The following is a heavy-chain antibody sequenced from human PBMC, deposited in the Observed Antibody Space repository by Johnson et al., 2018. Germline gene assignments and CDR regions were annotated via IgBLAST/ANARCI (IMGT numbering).Heavy chain of an antibody. D-gene: IGHD3-22*01. Sequence: QVQLQQSGPGLVKPSQTLSLTCAISGDSVSSNSAAWNWIRQSPSRGLEWLGRTYYRSKWYNDYAVSVKSRITINPDTSKNQFSLQLNSVTPEDPAVYYCARAPSGYYDSSGYYPKGYYYYYGMDVWGQGTTVTVSS. CDR3: ARAPSGYYDSSGYYPKGYYYYYGMDV. V-gene: IGHV6-1*01. CDR1: GDSVSSNSAA. J-gene: IGHJ6*02. CDR2: TYYRSKWYN.